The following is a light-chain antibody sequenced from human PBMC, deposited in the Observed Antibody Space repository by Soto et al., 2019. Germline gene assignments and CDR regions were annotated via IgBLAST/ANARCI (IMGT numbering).Light chain of an antibody. Sequence: QSVLTQPPSVSGAPGQTITISCTGSRSNVGANYDVLWYQVLPGAGPRLLIYKNSNRPSGVPDRFSGSKSGTSASLAITGLQAEDEADYYCQSYDSSLSGSKVVFGGGTKLTVL. V-gene: IGLV1-40*01. J-gene: IGLJ2*01. CDR2: KNS. CDR3: QSYDSSLSGSKVV. CDR1: RSNVGANYD.